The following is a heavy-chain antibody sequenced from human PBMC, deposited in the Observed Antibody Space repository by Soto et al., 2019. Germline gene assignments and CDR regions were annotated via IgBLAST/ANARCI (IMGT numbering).Heavy chain of an antibody. CDR2: INPRGGST. V-gene: IGHV1-46*01. CDR3: ARPPFPVCINAVCYPFDY. CDR1: GYTFTDYY. Sequence: QVQLVQSGAEVKKPGASVKVSCKASGYTFTDYYIHWVRHAPGQGLEWVGRINPRGGSTDYAQKFRGSFTMTRDTSTGTVYMELSSLRSEDTAVYYCARPPFPVCINAVCYPFDYWGQGTLVTVSS. J-gene: IGHJ4*02. D-gene: IGHD2-8*01.